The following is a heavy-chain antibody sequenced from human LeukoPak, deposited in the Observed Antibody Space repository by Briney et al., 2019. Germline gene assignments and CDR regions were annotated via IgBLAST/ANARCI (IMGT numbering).Heavy chain of an antibody. D-gene: IGHD2-2*02. Sequence: PSETLSLTCAVYGGSFSGYYWSWIRQPPGKGLEWIGEINHSGSTNYNPSLKSRVTISVDTSKNQFSLKLSSVTAADTAVYYCARGIVVVPAVIFRYFDYWGQGTLVTVSS. CDR3: ARGIVVVPAVIFRYFDY. CDR2: INHSGST. J-gene: IGHJ4*02. V-gene: IGHV4-34*01. CDR1: GGSFSGYY.